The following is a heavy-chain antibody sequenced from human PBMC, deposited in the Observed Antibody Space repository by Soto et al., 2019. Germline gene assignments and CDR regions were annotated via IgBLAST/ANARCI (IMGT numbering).Heavy chain of an antibody. D-gene: IGHD7-27*01. V-gene: IGHV3-30-3*01. J-gene: IGHJ4*02. CDR3: ARDPKTSGGQNWAFNYFDS. CDR2: ISYDGTNK. Sequence: QVQLVESGGGVVQPGRSLRLSCAASGFSFSISPMHWVRQAPGKGPEWGALISYDGTNKFYADSVKGRFTISRDNSKSTLYLQVDSLRPEDAAVYYCARDPKTSGGQNWAFNYFDSWGQGTLVTVSS. CDR1: GFSFSISP.